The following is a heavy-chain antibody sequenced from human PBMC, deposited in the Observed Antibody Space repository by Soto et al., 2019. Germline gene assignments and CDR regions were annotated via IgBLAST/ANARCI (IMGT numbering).Heavy chain of an antibody. V-gene: IGHV2-5*02. CDR2: IYCDDDK. D-gene: IGHD2-15*01. CDR3: ANSPSYCSGGSCYSGFDS. CDR1: GFSLSTSGVG. Sequence: QITLKESGPTLVKPTQTLTLTCTFSGFSLSTSGVGVGRIRQPPRKALEWLALIYCDDDKRYSTSLKSRLTSTKVSAKSQVGLTMTYMDPVDPASYFGANSPSYCSGGSCYSGFDSWGQGTLVTVSS. J-gene: IGHJ4*02.